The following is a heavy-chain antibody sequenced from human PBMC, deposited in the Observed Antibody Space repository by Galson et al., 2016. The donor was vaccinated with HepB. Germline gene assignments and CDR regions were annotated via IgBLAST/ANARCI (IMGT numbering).Heavy chain of an antibody. D-gene: IGHD3-16*02. Sequence: SLRLSCAVSGFTVSNNYMTWVRQAPGKGPEWVALIYSTGTTAYADSVKGRFTISRDNSRNTLNLEMKSLRADDTAVYYCARKSDTYRYDGDFWGQGTLVTVSS. V-gene: IGHV3-53*01. CDR3: ARKSDTYRYDGDF. CDR2: IYSTGTT. J-gene: IGHJ4*02. CDR1: GFTVSNNY.